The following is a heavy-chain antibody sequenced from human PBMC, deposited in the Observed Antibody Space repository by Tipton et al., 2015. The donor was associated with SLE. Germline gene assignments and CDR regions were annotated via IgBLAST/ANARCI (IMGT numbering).Heavy chain of an antibody. CDR1: GFIFSSYG. V-gene: IGHV3-48*01. CDR3: ARDFWSGYYRAYDY. CDR2: ISHSSSTI. Sequence: SLRLSCAASGFIFSSYGMNWVRQAPGKGLEWVAYISHSSSTIYYADSVKGRFTISRDNALYLQMNSLTAEDTAVYYCARDFWSGYYRAYDYWGQGTLVTASS. J-gene: IGHJ4*02. D-gene: IGHD3-3*01.